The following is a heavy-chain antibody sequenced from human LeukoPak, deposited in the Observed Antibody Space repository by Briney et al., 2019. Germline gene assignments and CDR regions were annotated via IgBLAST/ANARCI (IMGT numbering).Heavy chain of an antibody. CDR2: ITGSGGKT. J-gene: IGHJ3*02. CDR1: GFIFSTYE. D-gene: IGHD4-17*01. CDR3: ARDLGDYVGYDAFDI. V-gene: IGHV3-48*03. Sequence: PGGSLRLSCAASGFIFSTYEMNWVRQAPGRGLEWLSYITGSGGKTYYADSVKGRFNISRDNANKLLFLHMNSLRAEDTAVYYCARDLGDYVGYDAFDIWGQGTMVTVSS.